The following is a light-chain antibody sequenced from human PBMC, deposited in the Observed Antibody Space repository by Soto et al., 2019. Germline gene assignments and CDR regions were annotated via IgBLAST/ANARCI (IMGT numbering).Light chain of an antibody. J-gene: IGKJ4*01. CDR1: QDISNY. V-gene: IGKV1-27*01. CDR2: AAS. Sequence: DIQMTQSPSSLSASVGDRVTITCRASQDISNYLAWYQQKPGKVPKLLIYAASTLQSGVPSRFSGSGSGTDFTLTISRLQPEDVATYYCQKYNSAPRTFGGGTKVELK. CDR3: QKYNSAPRT.